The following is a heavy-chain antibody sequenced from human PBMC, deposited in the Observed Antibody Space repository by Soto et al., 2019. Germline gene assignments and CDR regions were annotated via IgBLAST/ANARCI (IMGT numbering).Heavy chain of an antibody. CDR2: IKSKTDGGTT. CDR3: TTGEYYYDSSGYLGLGYYLDY. J-gene: IGHJ4*02. D-gene: IGHD3-22*01. V-gene: IGHV3-15*07. Sequence: EVQLVESGGGLVKPGGSLRLSCAASGFTFSNAWMNWVRQAPGKGLEWVGRIKSKTDGGTTDYAAPVKGRFTISRDDSKNTLYLQINSLKTEDTAVYYCTTGEYYYDSSGYLGLGYYLDYWGQGTLVTVSS. CDR1: GFTFSNAW.